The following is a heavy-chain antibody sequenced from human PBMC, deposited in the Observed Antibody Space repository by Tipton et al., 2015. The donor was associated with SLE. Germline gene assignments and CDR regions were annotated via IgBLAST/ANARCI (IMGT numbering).Heavy chain of an antibody. D-gene: IGHD3-22*01. CDR3: ARVAGAVVLYYFDY. Sequence: QSGAEVKKPGASVKVSCKTSGYTFTSYGISWVRQAPGQGLEWMGWINPNSGGTNYAQKFQGRVTMTRDTSISTAYMELSRLRSDDTAVYYCARVAGAVVLYYFDYWGQGTLVTVSS. CDR1: GYTFTSYG. J-gene: IGHJ4*02. CDR2: INPNSGGT. V-gene: IGHV1-2*02.